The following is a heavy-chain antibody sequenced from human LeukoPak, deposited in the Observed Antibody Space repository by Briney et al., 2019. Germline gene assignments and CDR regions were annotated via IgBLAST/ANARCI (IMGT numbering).Heavy chain of an antibody. J-gene: IGHJ4*02. V-gene: IGHV1-2*02. D-gene: IGHD6-19*01. CDR3: ARAIAVAAFDY. Sequence: ASVKVSCTASGYTFTVYYMHWVRQAPGQGLEWMGWINPNSGDTNYAQKFQGRVTMTRDTSISTAYMELSRLRSDDTAVYYCARAIAVAAFDYWGQGTLVTVSS. CDR1: GYTFTVYY. CDR2: INPNSGDT.